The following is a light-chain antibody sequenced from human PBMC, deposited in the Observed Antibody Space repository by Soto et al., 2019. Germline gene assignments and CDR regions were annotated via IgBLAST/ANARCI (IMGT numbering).Light chain of an antibody. CDR1: SSNIGSNT. J-gene: IGLJ2*01. Sequence: QSVLTQPPSASGTPGQRVTISCSGSSSNIGSNTVKWYQQLPGTAPKLLIYSNNQRPSGVPDRFSGSKSGTSASLAISGLQSEDEYDYYCATWDDSLNGVVFGGGTKLTVL. V-gene: IGLV1-44*01. CDR3: ATWDDSLNGVV. CDR2: SNN.